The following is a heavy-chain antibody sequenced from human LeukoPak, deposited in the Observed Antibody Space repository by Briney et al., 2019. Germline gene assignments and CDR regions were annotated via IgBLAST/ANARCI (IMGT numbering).Heavy chain of an antibody. J-gene: IGHJ4*02. CDR2: IWYDGSGE. V-gene: IGHV3-33*01. Sequence: GRSLRLSCVVSGFTFSDYGMHWVRQAPGKGLEWVSVIWYDGSGEYYGDSVKGRFIISKDNSKSTLYLQMNRLRAEDTAMYYCARGGRDCTYDVCDKTAIDYWGQGTQVTVSS. CDR1: GFTFSDYG. D-gene: IGHD2-8*01. CDR3: ARGGRDCTYDVCDKTAIDY.